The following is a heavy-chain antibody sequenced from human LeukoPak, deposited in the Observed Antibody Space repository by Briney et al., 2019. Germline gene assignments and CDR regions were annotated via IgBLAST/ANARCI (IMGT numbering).Heavy chain of an antibody. CDR1: GFTFSSYW. D-gene: IGHD3-10*01. J-gene: IGHJ4*02. CDR3: ARGSIRSWFGLDY. Sequence: GGSLRLSCAASGFTFSSYWMHWVRRAPGKGLGWVSRFSNDGSSTIYADSVKGRFTISRDNPKHTLYLQMNSLRAEDTAVYYCARGSIRSWFGLDYWGQGTLVTVSS. V-gene: IGHV3-74*01. CDR2: FSNDGSST.